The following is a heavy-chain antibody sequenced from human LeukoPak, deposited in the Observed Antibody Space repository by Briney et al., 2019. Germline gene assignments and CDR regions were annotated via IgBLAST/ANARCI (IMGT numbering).Heavy chain of an antibody. J-gene: IGHJ4*02. Sequence: GGSLRLSCAASGFTFNNYAMSWVRQAPGKGLEWVSAITGSGGTTFYADSVKGRFTISRENSKNTPYLQMNSLRAEDTAVYYCAKWGDYDILTGYYDSDYWGQGTPVTVSS. CDR3: AKWGDYDILTGYYDSDY. CDR1: GFTFNNYA. D-gene: IGHD3-9*01. CDR2: ITGSGGTT. V-gene: IGHV3-23*01.